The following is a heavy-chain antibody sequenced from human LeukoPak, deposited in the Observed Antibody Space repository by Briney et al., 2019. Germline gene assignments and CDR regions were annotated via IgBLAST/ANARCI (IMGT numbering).Heavy chain of an antibody. J-gene: IGHJ4*02. D-gene: IGHD6-19*01. CDR3: ARLAVPYYFDY. V-gene: IGHV5-51*01. Sequence: GESLKVSCKGSGYSFTSYWIGWVRQMPEKGLEWMGIIYPGDSDTRYSPSFQGQVTISADKSISTAYLQWSGLKASDTAMYYCARLAVPYYFDYWGQGTLVTVSS. CDR1: GYSFTSYW. CDR2: IYPGDSDT.